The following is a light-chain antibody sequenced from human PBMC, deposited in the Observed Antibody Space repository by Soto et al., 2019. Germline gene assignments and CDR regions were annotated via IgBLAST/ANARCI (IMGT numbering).Light chain of an antibody. CDR1: SSDVGGYNY. CDR3: SSYTSSSTEV. CDR2: EVS. Sequence: QSVLTQPASVSGSPGQSITISCTGTSSDVGGYNYVSWYQQHPGKAPKLMIYEVSNRPSGVSNRFSGSKSGNTASLTISGLQDEDEDDYYCSSYTSSSTEVFGTGTKVTVL. V-gene: IGLV2-14*01. J-gene: IGLJ1*01.